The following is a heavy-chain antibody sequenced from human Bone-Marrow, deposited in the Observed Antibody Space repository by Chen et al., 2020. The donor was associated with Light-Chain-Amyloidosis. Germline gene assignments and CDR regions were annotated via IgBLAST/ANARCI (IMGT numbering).Heavy chain of an antibody. CDR2: IYPDDSDA. V-gene: IGHV5-51*01. J-gene: IGHJ4*02. D-gene: IGHD4-4*01. Sequence: EVQLEQSGPEVKKPGESLKISCKGSGYTFPNYWIGWVRQMPGKGLEWMGVIYPDDSDARYSPSFEGHVTIPADKSITTAYPQRRSLKASDTAMYDCARRRDDYNFDYWGQGTLVTVSS. CDR3: ARRRDDYNFDY. CDR1: GYTFPNYW.